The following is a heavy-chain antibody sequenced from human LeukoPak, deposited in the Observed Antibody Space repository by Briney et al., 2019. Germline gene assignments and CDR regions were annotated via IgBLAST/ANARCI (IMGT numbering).Heavy chain of an antibody. CDR2: IWYDGSNK. CDR3: ARGNYDILTAFDY. Sequence: GRSLRLSCAASGFIFSSYGMHWVRQAPGKGLEWVAAIWYDGSNKYYADSVKGRFTISRDNSKNTLYLQMNSLRAEDTAVYYCARGNYDILTAFDYWGQGTLVTVSS. J-gene: IGHJ4*02. V-gene: IGHV3-33*01. D-gene: IGHD3-9*01. CDR1: GFIFSSYG.